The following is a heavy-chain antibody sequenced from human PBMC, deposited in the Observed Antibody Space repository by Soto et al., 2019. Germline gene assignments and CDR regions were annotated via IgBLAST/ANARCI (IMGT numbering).Heavy chain of an antibody. D-gene: IGHD2-2*01. V-gene: IGHV1-69*13. J-gene: IGHJ6*02. CDR1: GGTFSSYA. CDR3: ASRYCISTSCYKKYYYYGMDV. CDR2: IIPIFGTA. Sequence: SVKVSCKASGGTFSSYAISWVRQAPGQGLEWMGGIIPIFGTANYAQKFQGRVTITADESTSTAYMELSSLRSEDTAVYYCASRYCISTSCYKKYYYYGMDVWGQGTTVTVSS.